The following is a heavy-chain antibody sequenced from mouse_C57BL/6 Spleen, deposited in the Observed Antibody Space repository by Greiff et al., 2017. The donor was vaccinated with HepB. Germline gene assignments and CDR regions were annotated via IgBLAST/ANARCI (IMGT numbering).Heavy chain of an antibody. CDR3: ARRYGKTPYFDV. CDR2: IYPGSGST. Sequence: VKLQQPGAELVKPGASVKMSCKASGYTFTSYWITWVKQRPGQGLEWIGDIYPGSGSTNYNEKFKSKATLTVDTSSSTAYMQLSSLTSEDSAVYYCARRYGKTPYFDVWGTGTTVTVSS. CDR1: GYTFTSYW. D-gene: IGHD1-1*02. J-gene: IGHJ1*03. V-gene: IGHV1-55*01.